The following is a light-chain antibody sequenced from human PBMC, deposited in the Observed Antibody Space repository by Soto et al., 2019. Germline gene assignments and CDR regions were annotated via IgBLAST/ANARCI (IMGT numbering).Light chain of an antibody. J-gene: IGKJ5*01. Sequence: TQWTQFPSSLSASVGDRVTITCRASQGVSSHLAWHQQKPGKAPKLLIYEVSTLQSGVPSRFSGSGSGTDFTLTISSLQPEDFATYYCQHLNGYPITFGQGTRLEIK. V-gene: IGKV1-9*01. CDR1: QGVSSH. CDR2: EVS. CDR3: QHLNGYPIT.